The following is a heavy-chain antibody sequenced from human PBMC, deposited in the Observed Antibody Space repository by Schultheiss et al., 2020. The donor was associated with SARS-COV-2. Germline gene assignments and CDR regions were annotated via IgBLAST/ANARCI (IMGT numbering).Heavy chain of an antibody. J-gene: IGHJ4*02. CDR3: AKVKGGNLDY. CDR1: GGSISSGGYY. D-gene: IGHD3-16*01. CDR2: IYYSGSS. Sequence: SQTLSLTCTVSGGSISSGGYYWSWIRQPPGKGLEWIGYIYYSGSSNYNPSLKSRVTISRDTSKNQFSLQLNSVTPEDTAVYYCAKVKGGNLDYWGQGTLVTVSS. V-gene: IGHV4-61*08.